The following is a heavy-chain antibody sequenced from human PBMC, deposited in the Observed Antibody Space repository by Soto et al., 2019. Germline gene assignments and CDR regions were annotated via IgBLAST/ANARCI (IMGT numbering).Heavy chain of an antibody. CDR1: GYTFTSYD. CDR3: ARVGGGWASFDY. CDR2: MNPNSGNT. J-gene: IGHJ4*02. D-gene: IGHD6-19*01. V-gene: IGHV1-8*01. Sequence: QVQLVQSGAEVKKPGASVKVSCKASGYTFTSYDINWVRQAPGQGLEWMGWMNPNSGNTGYTQKFQGRVTMTRNTSINTANMELNSLRSEDTAVYFCARVGGGWASFDYWGQGTLVTVSS.